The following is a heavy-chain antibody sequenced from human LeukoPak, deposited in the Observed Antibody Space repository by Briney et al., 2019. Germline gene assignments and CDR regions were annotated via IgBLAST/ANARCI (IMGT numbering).Heavy chain of an antibody. V-gene: IGHV3-23*01. CDR1: GFTFSRYA. Sequence: GGSLRLSCAASGFTFSRYAMSWVRQAPGKGLEWVSAISGSGGSTYYADSVKGRFTISRDNSKNTLYLQMNSLRAEDTAVYYCAKWVKCDFWSGTITYGMDVWGQGTTVTVSS. CDR2: ISGSGGST. D-gene: IGHD3-3*01. J-gene: IGHJ6*01. CDR3: AKWVKCDFWSGTITYGMDV.